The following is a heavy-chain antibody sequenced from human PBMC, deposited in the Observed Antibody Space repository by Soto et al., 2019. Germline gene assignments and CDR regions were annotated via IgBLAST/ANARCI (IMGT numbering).Heavy chain of an antibody. CDR3: AKDLDLTARWELLVFDY. V-gene: IGHV3-23*01. J-gene: IGHJ4*02. Sequence: EVQLLESGGDLVQPGGSLRLSCAASGFTFSSYAMSWVRQGPGKGLEWVSSISGSAGGTFYADSVKGRFTISRDNSKNTLYLQMSSLRAEDTALYYCAKDLDLTARWELLVFDYWGQGALVTVSS. D-gene: IGHD1-26*01. CDR2: ISGSAGGT. CDR1: GFTFSSYA.